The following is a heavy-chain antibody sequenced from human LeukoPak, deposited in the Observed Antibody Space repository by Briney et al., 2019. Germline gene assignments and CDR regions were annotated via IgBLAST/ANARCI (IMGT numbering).Heavy chain of an antibody. V-gene: IGHV3-23*01. Sequence: GGSLRLSCAASGFTFSSYAMSWVRQAPGKGLRWVSIISGGAGSTYYTNSVKGRSTISRDNSKNTLYLQMNSLRAEDTALYYCASGVAIFGAPLDYWGQGTLVTVSS. CDR1: GFTFSSYA. D-gene: IGHD3-3*01. CDR3: ASGVAIFGAPLDY. J-gene: IGHJ4*02. CDR2: ISGGAGST.